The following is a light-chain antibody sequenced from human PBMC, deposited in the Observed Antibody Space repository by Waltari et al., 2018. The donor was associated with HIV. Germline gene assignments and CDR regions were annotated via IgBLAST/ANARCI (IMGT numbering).Light chain of an antibody. Sequence: AIRMTQSPSPFPASTGDRVTITCRAKQDISSYLAWYQQKPGKVPKLLIYDASALQSGVPSRFSGSGSGTDFTLTISSLQSEDFATYYCQQYYSYPLTFGEGTNVDIK. V-gene: IGKV1-8*01. CDR3: QQYYSYPLT. J-gene: IGKJ4*01. CDR2: DAS. CDR1: QDISSY.